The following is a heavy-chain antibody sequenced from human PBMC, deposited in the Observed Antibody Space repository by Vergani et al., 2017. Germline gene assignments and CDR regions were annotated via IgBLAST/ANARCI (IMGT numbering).Heavy chain of an antibody. D-gene: IGHD6-13*01. CDR1: GFTFSGSA. CDR3: ARAAAAAGIGY. CDR2: IRSKANSYAT. Sequence: VQLVESGGGLVQPGGSLKLSCAASGFTFSGSAMHWVRQASGKGLEWVGRIRSKANSYATAYAASVKGRFTISRDDSKNTAYLQMNSLRAEDTAVYYCARAAAAAGIGYWGQGTLVTVSS. J-gene: IGHJ4*02. V-gene: IGHV3-73*01.